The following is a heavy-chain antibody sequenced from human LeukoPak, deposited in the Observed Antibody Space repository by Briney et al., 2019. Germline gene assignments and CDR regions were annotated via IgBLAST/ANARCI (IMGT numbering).Heavy chain of an antibody. J-gene: IGHJ4*02. CDR3: ARGARSSDY. CDR2: IYNSVTT. D-gene: IGHD3-10*01. Sequence: SETLSLTCTVSGLSISANSWSWIRQPPGKGLEWIGYIYNSVTTNYNPSLTSRVTISVDTSKNQLSLKLSSATAADTAVYYCARGARSSDYWGQGTLVTVSS. V-gene: IGHV4-59*13. CDR1: GLSISANS.